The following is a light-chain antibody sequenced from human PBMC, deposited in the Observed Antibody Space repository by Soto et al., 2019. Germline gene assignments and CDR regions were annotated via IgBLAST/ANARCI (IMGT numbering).Light chain of an antibody. CDR2: GAS. Sequence: EMVLTQSPGTLSLSPGERATLSCRASQSVSSSYLAWYQHKPGQAPRLLIYGASSRATGIPDRFSGSGSGTDFTLTISRLEPEDFAVYYCQQYGSSPHTFGQGPKLEIK. V-gene: IGKV3-20*01. CDR1: QSVSSSY. J-gene: IGKJ2*01. CDR3: QQYGSSPHT.